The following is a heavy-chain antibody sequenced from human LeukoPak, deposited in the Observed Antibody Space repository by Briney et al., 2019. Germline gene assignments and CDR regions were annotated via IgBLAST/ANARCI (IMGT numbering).Heavy chain of an antibody. CDR1: GYTCTSYG. D-gene: IGHD1-26*01. J-gene: IGHJ5*02. Sequence: ASVKVSCKASGYTCTSYGISWVRQAPGQGLEWMGWISAYNGNTNYAQKLQGRVTITTDTSTSTAYMELRCLRSDDTAVYYCARDPISGRYHRGGFDPWGQGTLVTVSS. V-gene: IGHV1-18*01. CDR3: ARDPISGRYHRGGFDP. CDR2: ISAYNGNT.